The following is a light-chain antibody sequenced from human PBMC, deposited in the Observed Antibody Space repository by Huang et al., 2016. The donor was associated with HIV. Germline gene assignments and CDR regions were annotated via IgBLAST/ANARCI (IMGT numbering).Light chain of an antibody. V-gene: IGKV1-17*03. J-gene: IGKJ1*01. Sequence: DIQVTQSPSAMSASVGDRVTITCRTNQDVFADLAWFQQKPGKAPKRLIYGVSSLQSWVPSRFISSRSGTEFTLPIGSLQPEASSTYYCLQQKDFHLPTFGQGTKV. CDR1: QDVFAD. CDR2: GVS. CDR3: LQQKDFHLPT.